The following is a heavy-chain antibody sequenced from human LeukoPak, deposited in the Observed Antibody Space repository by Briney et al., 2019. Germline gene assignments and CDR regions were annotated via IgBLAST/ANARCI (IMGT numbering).Heavy chain of an antibody. CDR2: INPNSGGT. CDR1: GYTFTGYY. J-gene: IGHJ4*02. Sequence: GASVKVSCKASGYTFTGYYMHWVRQAPGQGLEWMGWINPNSGGTNYAQKFRGRVTMTRDTSISTAYMELSRLRSDDTAVYYCARDRPREGTPFDYWGQGTLVTVSS. D-gene: IGHD1-26*01. CDR3: ARDRPREGTPFDY. V-gene: IGHV1-2*02.